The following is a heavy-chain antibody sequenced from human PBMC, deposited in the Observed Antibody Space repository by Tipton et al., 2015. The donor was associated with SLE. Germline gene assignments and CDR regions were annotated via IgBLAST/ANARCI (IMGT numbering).Heavy chain of an antibody. V-gene: IGHV1-46*01. Sequence: QLVQSGPEVKKPGASVKVSCKASGYTFTSYYIHWVRQAPGQGLEWMAMINPSGGNTDYAQNFQGRLTMTWDTSTSTVSMELTSLTSEDTAVFYCARGAFGGAYYFDYWGQGTLVTVSS. J-gene: IGHJ4*02. CDR1: GYTFTSYY. CDR3: ARGAFGGAYYFDY. D-gene: IGHD3-16*01. CDR2: INPSGGNT.